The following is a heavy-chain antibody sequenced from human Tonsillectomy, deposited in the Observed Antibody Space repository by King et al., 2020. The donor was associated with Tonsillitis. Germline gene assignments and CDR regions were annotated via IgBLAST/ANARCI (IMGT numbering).Heavy chain of an antibody. CDR2: IYYSGST. J-gene: IGHJ4*02. D-gene: IGHD4-17*01. CDR3: ARSPLYGDPTSGFDY. CDR1: GGSMSGYY. V-gene: IGHV4-59*01. Sequence: QLQESGPGLVKPSKTLSLTCTVSGGSMSGYYWSWIRQPPGKGLEWNGYIYYSGSTSYNRSLESRVTISVDTSKNQFSLKLSSVTAADTAVYYCARSPLYGDPTSGFDYWGQGTLVTVSS.